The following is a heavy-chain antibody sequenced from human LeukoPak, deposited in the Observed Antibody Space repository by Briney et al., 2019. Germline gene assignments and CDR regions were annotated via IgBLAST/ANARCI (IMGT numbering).Heavy chain of an antibody. CDR2: IYYSGST. CDR3: ARDVRGSAFDI. J-gene: IGHJ3*02. CDR1: GGSISSHY. Sequence: SETLSLTCTVSGGSISSHYWSWNRQPPGKGLEWIGYIYYSGSTNYNPSLKSRVTISVDTSKNQFSLKLSSVTAADTAVYYCARDVRGSAFDIWGQGTMVTVSS. D-gene: IGHD3-10*02. V-gene: IGHV4-59*11.